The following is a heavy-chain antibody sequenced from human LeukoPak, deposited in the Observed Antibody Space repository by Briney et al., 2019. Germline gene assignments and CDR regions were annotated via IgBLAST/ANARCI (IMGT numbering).Heavy chain of an antibody. CDR1: GFAFSNHA. CDR3: AKDRATYYSGGFDY. V-gene: IGHV3-23*01. J-gene: IGHJ4*02. Sequence: PGGSLRLSCAASGFAFSNHAMSWVRQAPGKGLEWVSTIRGSGGNTYYADSVKGRFTISRDNSKNTLYLQMNSLRAEDTAVYFCAKDRATYYSGGFDYWGQGTLLTVSS. D-gene: IGHD3-10*01. CDR2: IRGSGGNT.